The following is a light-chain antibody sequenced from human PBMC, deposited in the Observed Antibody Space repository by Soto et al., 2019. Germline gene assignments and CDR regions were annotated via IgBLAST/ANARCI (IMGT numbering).Light chain of an antibody. J-gene: IGKJ1*01. CDR1: QSISSW. CDR3: QQYNSYAWT. CDR2: DAS. V-gene: IGKV1-5*01. Sequence: DIQMTQSPSTLSAVGDRVTITCRASQSISSWLAWYQQKPGKAPKLLIYDASSLESGVPSRFSGSGSGIEFTLTISSLQPDDFATYYCQQYNSYAWTFGQGTKVEIK.